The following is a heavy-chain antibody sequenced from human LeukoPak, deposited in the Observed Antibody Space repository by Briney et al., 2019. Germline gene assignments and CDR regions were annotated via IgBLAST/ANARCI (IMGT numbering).Heavy chain of an antibody. D-gene: IGHD5-18*01. Sequence: PGGSLRISCATSGFTFTAYPMAWVRQAPGKGLEWVSSISGSGGRSDYAESVRGRFTISSDSSSNTLYLQMDSLRGGDTAVYYCAKVNNHGYNDYWGQGTLVTVSS. CDR3: AKVNNHGYNDY. J-gene: IGHJ4*02. V-gene: IGHV3-23*01. CDR2: ISGSGGRS. CDR1: GFTFTAYP.